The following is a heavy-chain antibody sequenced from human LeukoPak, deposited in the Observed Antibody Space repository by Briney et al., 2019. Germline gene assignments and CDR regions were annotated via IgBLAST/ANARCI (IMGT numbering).Heavy chain of an antibody. J-gene: IGHJ5*02. CDR3: ARDGVVVPAATSGDYNWFDP. CDR2: INPNSGDT. D-gene: IGHD2-2*01. V-gene: IGHV1-2*06. Sequence: ASVKVSCKASGYTFTGYHMHRVRQAPGQGLEWMGRINPNSGDTNYAQKFQGRVTMTRDTSTSTVYMELSSLRSEDTAVYYRARDGVVVPAATSGDYNWFDPWGQGTLVTVSS. CDR1: GYTFTGYH.